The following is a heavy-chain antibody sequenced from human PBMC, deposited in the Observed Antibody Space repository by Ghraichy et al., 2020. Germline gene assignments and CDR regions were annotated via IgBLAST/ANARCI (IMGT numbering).Heavy chain of an antibody. J-gene: IGHJ4*02. CDR2: INHSGST. CDR3: ARGRGFDY. Sequence: SETLSLTCAVYGGSFSGYYWSWIRQPPGKGLEWIGEINHSGSTNYNPSLKSRVTISVDTSKNQFSLKLSSVTAADTAVYYCARGRGFDYWGQGTLVTVSS. V-gene: IGHV4-34*01. CDR1: GGSFSGYY.